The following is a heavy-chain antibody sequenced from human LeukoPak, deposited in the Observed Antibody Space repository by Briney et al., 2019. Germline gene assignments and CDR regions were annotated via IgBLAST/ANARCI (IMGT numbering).Heavy chain of an antibody. V-gene: IGHV3-15*01. CDR3: TTVSHPMTMVTTIDY. D-gene: IGHD4-17*01. Sequence: PGGSLRLSCAAPGDTFTKGCRSLVCEAPGKGLEWVGRIKSKTDGGTTDYAAPVKGRFTISRDDTKSTLYLQLTSLQTEDTALYCVTTVSHPMTMVTTIDYWGQGTLVTVSS. CDR2: IKSKTDGGTT. CDR1: GDTFTKGC. J-gene: IGHJ4*02.